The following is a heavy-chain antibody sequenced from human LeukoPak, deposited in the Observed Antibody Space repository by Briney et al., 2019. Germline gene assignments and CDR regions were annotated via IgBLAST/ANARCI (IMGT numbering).Heavy chain of an antibody. J-gene: IGHJ4*02. Sequence: GGSLRLSCAASGFTFSPYAMNWVRQAPGKGLEWVSYISSSSSTIYYADSVKGRFAISRDNAKNSLYLQMSSLRAEDTAVYYCARGGYPDYWGQGTLVTVSS. V-gene: IGHV3-48*01. D-gene: IGHD5-18*01. CDR2: ISSSSSTI. CDR3: ARGGYPDY. CDR1: GFTFSPYA.